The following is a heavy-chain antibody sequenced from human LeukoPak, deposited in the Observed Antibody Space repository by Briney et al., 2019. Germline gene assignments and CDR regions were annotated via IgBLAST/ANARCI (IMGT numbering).Heavy chain of an antibody. J-gene: IGHJ4*02. Sequence: GEPLKISCQASGYDFSNYWIGWVRQMPGKGLDWIGVIYPADSNTRFSPSFQGRVSISFDKSIGTAYLQWMSLKPSDSAMYYCARPRGDLVDGLDFWGQGNLVAVSS. CDR1: GYDFSNYW. CDR3: ARPRGDLVDGLDF. CDR2: IYPADSNT. V-gene: IGHV5-51*01. D-gene: IGHD3-16*01.